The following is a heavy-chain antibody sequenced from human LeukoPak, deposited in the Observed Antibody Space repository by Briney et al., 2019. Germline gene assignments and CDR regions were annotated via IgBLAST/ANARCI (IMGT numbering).Heavy chain of an antibody. CDR1: GFTFDDYA. V-gene: IGHV3-9*01. CDR3: AKDSYGSGSYVY. J-gene: IGHJ4*02. D-gene: IGHD3-10*01. CDR2: ISWNSGSI. Sequence: GRSLRLSCAASGFTFDDYAMHWVRQAPGKGLEWVSGISWNSGSIGYADSVKGRFTISRDNAKNSLYLQMNSLRAEDTALYYCAKDSYGSGSYVYWGQGTLVTVSS.